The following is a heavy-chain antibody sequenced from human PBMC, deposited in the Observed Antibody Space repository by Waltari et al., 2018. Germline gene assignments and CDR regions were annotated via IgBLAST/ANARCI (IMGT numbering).Heavy chain of an antibody. J-gene: IGHJ4*02. V-gene: IGHV4-39*02. CDR1: GGSITRSTFY. CDR2: IFFSGVT. CDR3: AREGGGVLSGNDY. Sequence: QLQLQESGPGLVKPSETLSLTCTVSGGSITRSTFYWGWLRQPPGKGLDWIGSIFFSGVTHYNPSLKSRATIYVDTSKNQYSLRLTSVTAADTAVYYCAREGGGVLSGNDYWGQGTLVTVSS. D-gene: IGHD3-16*01.